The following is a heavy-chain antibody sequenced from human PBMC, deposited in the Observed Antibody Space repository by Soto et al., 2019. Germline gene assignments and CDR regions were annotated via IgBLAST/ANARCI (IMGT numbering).Heavy chain of an antibody. CDR1: GGSVSSGSYY. CDR3: ARGTESVSLH. D-gene: IGHD3-3*01. J-gene: IGHJ4*02. Sequence: QVQLQESGPGLVKPSETLSLTCTVSGGSVSSGSYYWNWIRQPPGKGLEWSGYIYYSGSANYNPSLKSRVTISVDRSNNQFSLKLSSVTAADTAVDYCARGTESVSLHWGQGTLVTVSS. V-gene: IGHV4-61*01. CDR2: IYYSGSA.